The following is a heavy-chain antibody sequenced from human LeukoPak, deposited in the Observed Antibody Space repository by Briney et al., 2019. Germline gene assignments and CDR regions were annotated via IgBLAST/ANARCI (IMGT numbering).Heavy chain of an antibody. CDR3: TAYWNGHQ. CDR2: IGIKANNYAT. J-gene: IGHJ4*02. D-gene: IGHD2/OR15-2a*01. V-gene: IGHV3-73*01. Sequence: PGGSLKLSCAASGFISSGSDVHWVRQASGKGLEWVGRIGIKANNYATAYAAALKGRFTISRDDSKNTAYLQMTSLTTEDTAVYYCTAYWNGHQWGQGTLVTVPS. CDR1: GFISSGSD.